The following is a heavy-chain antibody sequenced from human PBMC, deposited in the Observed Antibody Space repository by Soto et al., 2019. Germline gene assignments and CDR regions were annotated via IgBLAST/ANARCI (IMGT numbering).Heavy chain of an antibody. CDR1: GDSISGGASF. D-gene: IGHD2-2*01. CDR2: VYYSGSS. CDR3: AKLSCTSSTCYFPGWFDP. Sequence: SETLSLTCTVSGDSISGGASFWSWSRQPPGKGLEWIANVYYSGSSYYNPSLKSRLTISVDTTKKQFSLQLKSMTAADTAVYYCAKLSCTSSTCYFPGWFDPWGQGTLVTVSS. J-gene: IGHJ5*02. V-gene: IGHV4-31*03.